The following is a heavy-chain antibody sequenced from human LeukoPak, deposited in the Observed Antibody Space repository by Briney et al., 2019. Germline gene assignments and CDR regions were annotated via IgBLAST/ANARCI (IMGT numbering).Heavy chain of an antibody. CDR3: AREGIAAAGSPGGAFDI. CDR1: GYSISSGYY. D-gene: IGHD6-13*01. J-gene: IGHJ3*02. V-gene: IGHV4-38-2*02. CDR2: IYHSGST. Sequence: SETLSLTCTVSGYSISSGYYWGWIRQPPGKGLEWIGTIYHSGSTNYNPSPKSRVTISVDKSKNQFSLKLSSVTAADTAVYYCAREGIAAAGSPGGAFDIWGQGTMVTVSS.